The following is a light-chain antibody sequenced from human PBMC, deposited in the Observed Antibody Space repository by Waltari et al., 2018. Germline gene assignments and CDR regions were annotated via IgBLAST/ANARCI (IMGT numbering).Light chain of an antibody. Sequence: EIVMTQSPVTLSVSPGEGATLSCRARQSVDNDLAWYQQKPGQAPSLVIYGASTRATGVPGRFSGGGSGTEFTLTISSLQSEDFAVYYCQQYNTWPLSVGPGTTVDIK. CDR2: GAS. CDR3: QQYNTWPLS. J-gene: IGKJ3*01. V-gene: IGKV3-15*01. CDR1: QSVDND.